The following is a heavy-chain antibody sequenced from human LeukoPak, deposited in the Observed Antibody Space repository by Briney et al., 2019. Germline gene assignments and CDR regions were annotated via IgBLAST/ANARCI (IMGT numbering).Heavy chain of an antibody. CDR1: GFTFSSYS. V-gene: IGHV3-48*04. CDR2: ISSSSSTI. J-gene: IGHJ3*02. D-gene: IGHD5-18*01. CDR3: ARYTSMVAFHAHGFDI. Sequence: GGSLRLSCAASGFTFSSYSMNWVRQAPGKGLEWVSYISSSSSTIYYADSVKGRFTISRDNAKNSLYLQMNSLRAEDTAVYYCARYTSMVAFHAHGFDIWGQGAMVTVS.